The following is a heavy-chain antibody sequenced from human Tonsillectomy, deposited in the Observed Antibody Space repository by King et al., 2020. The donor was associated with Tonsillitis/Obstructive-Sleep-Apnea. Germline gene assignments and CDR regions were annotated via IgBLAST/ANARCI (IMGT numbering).Heavy chain of an antibody. CDR2: IYYTGTT. Sequence: VQLQESGPGLVKPSETLSLTCTVSGASVSSRDYYWGWIRQSPGKGLEWIGSIYYTGTTYYNPSLKSRVTISVDTSKNQFSLRLSSVTAADTADYYCARQTDLIGAYYSCMDVWGKGTTVTVSS. J-gene: IGHJ6*03. CDR1: GASVSSRDYY. CDR3: ARQTDLIGAYYSCMDV. V-gene: IGHV4-39*01. D-gene: IGHD3-22*01.